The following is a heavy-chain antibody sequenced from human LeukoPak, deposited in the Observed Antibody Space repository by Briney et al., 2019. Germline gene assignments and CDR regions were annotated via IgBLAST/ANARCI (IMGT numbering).Heavy chain of an antibody. CDR2: ISGNGGDT. CDR1: GFTFNNYT. D-gene: IGHD6-19*01. Sequence: PGGSLRLSCAASGFTFNNYTLSWVRQAPGKGLEWVSAISGNGGDTYYADSVKGRFTVSRDISKSTLYLQMNSLRAEDTAVYYCASSGWAWGQGTLVTVSS. CDR3: ASSGWA. J-gene: IGHJ5*02. V-gene: IGHV3-23*01.